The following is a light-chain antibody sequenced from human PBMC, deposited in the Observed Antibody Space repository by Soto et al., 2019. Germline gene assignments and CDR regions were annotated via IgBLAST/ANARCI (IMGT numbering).Light chain of an antibody. CDR3: AAWDDSLSGVV. CDR2: RNN. Sequence: QSVLTQPPSASGTPGQRVTISCYGSSSNIGSNYVYWYQQLPGTAPKLLIYRNNQRPSGVPDRFSGSKSGTSASLAISGLRSEDEADYYCAAWDDSLSGVVFGGGTKVTV. V-gene: IGLV1-47*01. J-gene: IGLJ2*01. CDR1: SSNIGSNY.